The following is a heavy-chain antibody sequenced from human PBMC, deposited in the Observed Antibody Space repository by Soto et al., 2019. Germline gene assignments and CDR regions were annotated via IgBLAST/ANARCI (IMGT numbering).Heavy chain of an antibody. D-gene: IGHD6-19*01. V-gene: IGHV1-18*01. CDR2: ISAYNGNT. J-gene: IGHJ4*02. Sequence: QVQLVQSGAEVKKPGASVKVSCKASGYTFTSYGISWVRQAPGQGLEWMGWISAYNGNTNNAQTLPVRVTITTDTSTITAYMELRRLRSDDTAVYYCARDLAVGLVDYWGQGTLVTVSS. CDR1: GYTFTSYG. CDR3: ARDLAVGLVDY.